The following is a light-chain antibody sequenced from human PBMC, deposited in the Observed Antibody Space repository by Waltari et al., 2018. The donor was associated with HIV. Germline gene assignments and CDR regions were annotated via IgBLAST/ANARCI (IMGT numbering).Light chain of an antibody. CDR3: QQFGGSPRYT. CDR2: GAS. CDR1: QSVMKNY. V-gene: IGKV3-20*01. Sequence: EIVLTQSPATLSLSPGEPATLSCRASQSVMKNYLAWYQQKPGHAPRLLIYGASNRATGIPARFSGSGSGTDFTLTISRLEPEDFAVYYCQQFGGSPRYTFGQGTNLEIK. J-gene: IGKJ2*01.